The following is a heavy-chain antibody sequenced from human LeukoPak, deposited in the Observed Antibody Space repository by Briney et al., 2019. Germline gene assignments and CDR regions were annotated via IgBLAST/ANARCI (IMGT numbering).Heavy chain of an antibody. Sequence: GGSLRLSCAASGFTFSRYGMHWVRQAPGKGLEWVEVIWYDGSNKDYADSVKGRFAISRDNSKNTLYLQMNSLRAEDTAVYYCATNRIGTTGQSFDYWGQGTLVTVSS. CDR1: GFTFSRYG. J-gene: IGHJ4*02. V-gene: IGHV3-33*01. CDR2: IWYDGSNK. CDR3: ATNRIGTTGQSFDY. D-gene: IGHD1-1*01.